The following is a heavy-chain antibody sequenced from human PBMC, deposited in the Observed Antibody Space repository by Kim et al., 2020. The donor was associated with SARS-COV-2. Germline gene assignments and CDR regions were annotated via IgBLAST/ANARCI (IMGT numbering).Heavy chain of an antibody. Sequence: ASVKVSCKASNYTFRRNGISWVRQAPGQGLEWMGWINPYNGNTNYGQNFQGRVTLTTDTGTSTAYMELTSLTSDDTAVYYCARDAIGISSSAYYFDYWGQ. CDR1: NYTFRRNG. CDR3: ARDAIGISSSAYYFDY. CDR2: INPYNGNT. D-gene: IGHD1-1*01. J-gene: IGHJ4*02. V-gene: IGHV1-18*01.